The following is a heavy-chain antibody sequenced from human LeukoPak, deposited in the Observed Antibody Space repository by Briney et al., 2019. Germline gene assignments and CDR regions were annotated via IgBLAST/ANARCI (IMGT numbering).Heavy chain of an antibody. J-gene: IGHJ4*02. CDR3: AKVTYGSGTYGAFDY. D-gene: IGHD3-10*01. V-gene: IGHV3-23*01. Sequence: GGSLRLSCAASGFTFSSYAMSWVRQAPGKGLEWVSAISSSGRITYYADSVKGRFTISRDNSKNTLYLQMNSLRAEDTAVYYCAKVTYGSGTYGAFDYWGQGTLVTVSS. CDR1: GFTFSSYA. CDR2: ISSSGRIT.